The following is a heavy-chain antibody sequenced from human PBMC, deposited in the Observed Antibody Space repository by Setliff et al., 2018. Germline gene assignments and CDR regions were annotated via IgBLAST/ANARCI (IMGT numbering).Heavy chain of an antibody. D-gene: IGHD3-22*01. V-gene: IGHV4-4*09. CDR3: AKEGYYDHFGYYHYYFDF. Sequence: PSETLSLTCSVSGGSMNSHYWTWIRQPPGKGLEWIGYVSDSGSTNYNPSLKSRVAISVDTSKNQFSLRLNSVTAADTAVYYCAKEGYYDHFGYYHYYFDFWGQGILVTVSS. J-gene: IGHJ4*02. CDR2: VSDSGST. CDR1: GGSMNSHY.